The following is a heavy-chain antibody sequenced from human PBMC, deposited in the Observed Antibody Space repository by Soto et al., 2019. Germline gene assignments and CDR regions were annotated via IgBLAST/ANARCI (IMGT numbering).Heavy chain of an antibody. CDR1: GFTFSSYG. CDR2: IWYDGSNK. V-gene: IGHV3-33*01. CDR3: AREDIVVVPAATPRRNYYYYYMDV. J-gene: IGHJ6*03. D-gene: IGHD2-2*01. Sequence: QVQLVESGGGVVQPGRSLRLSCAASGFTFSSYGMHWVRQAPGNGLEWVAVIWYDGSNKYYADSVKGRFTISRDNSKNTLYLQMNSLRAEDTAVYYCAREDIVVVPAATPRRNYYYYYMDVWGKGTTVTVSS.